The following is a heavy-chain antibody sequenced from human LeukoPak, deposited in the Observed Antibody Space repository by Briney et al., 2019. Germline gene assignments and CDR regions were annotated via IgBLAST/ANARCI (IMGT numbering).Heavy chain of an antibody. J-gene: IGHJ4*02. CDR2: INTAADT. CDR3: VRAPPGTGWLIDH. Sequence: GGSLRLSCAASGFAFSNYDMLWVRQATGKGLEWVSAINTAADTYYPDSVKGRFTISRENAKSSLYLQMNSLRVGDTAVYYCVRAPPGTGWLIDHWGQGTLVAVSS. D-gene: IGHD6-19*01. V-gene: IGHV3-13*04. CDR1: GFAFSNYD.